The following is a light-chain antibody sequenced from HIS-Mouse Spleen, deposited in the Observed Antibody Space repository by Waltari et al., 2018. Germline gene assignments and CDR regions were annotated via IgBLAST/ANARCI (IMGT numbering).Light chain of an antibody. CDR1: SSDVGGYNY. V-gene: IGLV2-14*03. Sequence: QSALTQPASVSGSPGQSITIPCTGTSSDVGGYNYVSRYQQHPGQAPKIMIYDVSNRPSGLSTRFSGSKSSNTASLTISGLQAEDVADYYCSSYTSSSTLVFGGGTKLTVL. J-gene: IGLJ3*02. CDR3: SSYTSSSTLV. CDR2: DVS.